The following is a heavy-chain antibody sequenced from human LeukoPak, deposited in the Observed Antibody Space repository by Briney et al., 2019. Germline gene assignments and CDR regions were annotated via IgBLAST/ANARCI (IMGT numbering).Heavy chain of an antibody. V-gene: IGHV3-23*01. CDR3: AKDGMYSSSSSYYFDY. J-gene: IGHJ4*02. D-gene: IGHD6-6*01. CDR1: GFTFSSYG. CDR2: ISGSGGST. Sequence: PGGSLRLSCAASGFTFSSYGMSWVRQAPGKGLEWVSAISGSGGSTYYADSVKGRFTISRDNSKNTLYLQMNSLRAEDTALYYCAKDGMYSSSSSYYFDYWGPGTLVTVSS.